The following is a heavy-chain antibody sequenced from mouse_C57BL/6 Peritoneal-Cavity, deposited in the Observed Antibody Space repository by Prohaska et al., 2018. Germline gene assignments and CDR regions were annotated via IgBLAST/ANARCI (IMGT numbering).Heavy chain of an antibody. CDR2: INSDGSAR. V-gene: IGHV11-2*01. CDR1: GFTFSGFW. J-gene: IGHJ1*03. Sequence: EVRLLETGGGLVQPGGSRGLSCEGSGFTFSGFWMSWVRQTPGKTLDGIGDINSDGSARNYAPSIKDRFTIFRDNDKSTLYLQMSNVRSEDTATYFCMRYGNYWYFDVWGTGTTVTVSS. CDR3: MRYGNYWYFDV. D-gene: IGHD2-1*01.